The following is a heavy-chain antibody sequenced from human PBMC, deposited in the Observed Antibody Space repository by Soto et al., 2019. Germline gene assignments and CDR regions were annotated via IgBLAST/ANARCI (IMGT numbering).Heavy chain of an antibody. V-gene: IGHV3-23*01. D-gene: IGHD3-10*01. CDR1: GFTFSSYA. CDR3: EKGGSLLWRGDSTSDDY. J-gene: IGHJ4*02. CDR2: ISGSGGST. Sequence: EVQLLESGGGLVQPGGSLRLSCAASGFTFSSYAMSWVRQAPGKGLEWVSAISGSGGSTYYADFLKGRFTISRDNSKNTLYLQMNSLRAEDTAVDYCEKGGSLLWRGDSTSDDYWGQGSLVTVSS.